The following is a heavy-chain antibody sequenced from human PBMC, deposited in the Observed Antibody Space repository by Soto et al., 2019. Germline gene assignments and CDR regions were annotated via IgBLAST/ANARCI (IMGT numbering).Heavy chain of an antibody. D-gene: IGHD3-9*01. Sequence: WETLSLTCTVSGGSVSSGSYYWSWIRQPPGKGLEWIGYIYYSGSTNYNPSLKSRVTISVDTSKNQFSLKLSSVTAADTAVYYCARQILTGYYPYYYYYYGMDVWGQGTTVTVSS. CDR1: GGSVSSGSYY. V-gene: IGHV4-61*01. CDR3: ARQILTGYYPYYYYYYGMDV. CDR2: IYYSGST. J-gene: IGHJ6*02.